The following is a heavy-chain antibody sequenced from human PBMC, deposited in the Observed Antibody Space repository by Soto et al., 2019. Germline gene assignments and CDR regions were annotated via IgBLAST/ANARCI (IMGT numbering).Heavy chain of an antibody. CDR2: MNPNSGET. D-gene: IGHD2-2*01. J-gene: IGHJ5*02. Sequence: ASVKVSCKTSGYTFNDYEINWVRRAPGQGLEWIGWMNPNSGETGYAQRFQGRVTMTTSSSLSTAYLELSSLTSDDTAVYYCARIAMPDRTRWYNWFDPWGQGTLVTVSS. V-gene: IGHV1-8*02. CDR1: GYTFNDYE. CDR3: ARIAMPDRTRWYNWFDP.